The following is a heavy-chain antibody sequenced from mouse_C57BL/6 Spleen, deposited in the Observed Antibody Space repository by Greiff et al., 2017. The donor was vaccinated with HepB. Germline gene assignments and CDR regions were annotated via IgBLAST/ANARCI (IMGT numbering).Heavy chain of an antibody. CDR3: ARAYYSNYVDY. D-gene: IGHD2-5*01. CDR1: GYIFTSYW. Sequence: QVQLQQPGAELVRPGTSVKLSCKASGYIFTSYWMHWVKQRPGQGLEWIGVIDPSDSYTNYNQKFKGKATLTVDTSSSTAYMQLSSLTSEDSAVYYCARAYYSNYVDYWGQGTTLTVSS. J-gene: IGHJ2*01. V-gene: IGHV1-59*01. CDR2: IDPSDSYT.